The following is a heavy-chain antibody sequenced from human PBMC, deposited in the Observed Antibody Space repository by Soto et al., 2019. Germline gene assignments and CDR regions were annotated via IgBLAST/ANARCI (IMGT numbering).Heavy chain of an antibody. CDR2: IWFDGSNK. V-gene: IGHV3-33*01. CDR3: ARDNSDSGGYYYFDY. D-gene: IGHD3-22*01. CDR1: GFSFSTYG. Sequence: RGSLRLSCAASGFSFSTYGMHWVRQAPGKGLECVAVIWFDGSNKQYADSVKGRFTISRDNSRNTLYLQMNSLIVEDTAVYYCARDNSDSGGYYYFDYWGQGTLVTVSS. J-gene: IGHJ4*02.